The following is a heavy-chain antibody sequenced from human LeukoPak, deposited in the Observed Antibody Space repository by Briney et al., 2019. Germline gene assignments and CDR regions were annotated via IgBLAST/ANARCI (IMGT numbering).Heavy chain of an antibody. CDR2: ISYDGSNK. V-gene: IGHV3-30-3*01. CDR1: GFTFSSYA. Sequence: PGGSLRLSCAAYGFTFSSYAMHWVRQAPGKGLEWVAVISYDGSNKYYADSVKGRFTISRDNSKNTLYLQMNSLRAEDTAVYYCARDYPTWIQLWLIDYWGQGTLVTVSS. J-gene: IGHJ4*02. CDR3: ARDYPTWIQLWLIDY. D-gene: IGHD5-18*01.